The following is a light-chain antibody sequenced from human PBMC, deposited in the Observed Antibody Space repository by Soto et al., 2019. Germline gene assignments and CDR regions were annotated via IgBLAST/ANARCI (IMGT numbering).Light chain of an antibody. Sequence: QSALTQPASVSGSPGQSITISCTGTNSDVGGHNYVSWYQQHPGKAPKVMIYDVTNRPSGVSNRFSGSKSGNTASLTISGLQAEDEADYYCSSYTTRTTRIIFGGGTKVTVL. J-gene: IGLJ2*01. V-gene: IGLV2-14*01. CDR1: NSDVGGHNY. CDR2: DVT. CDR3: SSYTTRTTRII.